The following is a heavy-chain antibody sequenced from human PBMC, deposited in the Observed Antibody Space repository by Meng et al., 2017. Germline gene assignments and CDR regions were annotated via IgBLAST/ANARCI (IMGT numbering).Heavy chain of an antibody. V-gene: IGHV1-3*01. J-gene: IGHJ4*02. CDR2: INAGNSDT. D-gene: IGHD6-19*01. CDR3: ARAIAVSGTGRFDY. Sequence: QVQLVQSGAEVKKPGASVKVSCKASGYTFTTYAIHWVRQAPGQRLEWMGWINAGNSDTKYSQKLQGRVTITRDTSASTVYMEVSSLRSEDTGVYYCARAIAVSGTGRFDYWGQGTLVTVFS. CDR1: GYTFTTYA.